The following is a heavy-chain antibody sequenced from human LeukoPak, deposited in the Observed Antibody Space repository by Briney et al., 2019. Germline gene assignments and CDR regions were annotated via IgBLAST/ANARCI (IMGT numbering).Heavy chain of an antibody. CDR1: GYTFTSYA. Sequence: ASVKVSCKASGYTFTSYAMNWVRQAPGHPPEPPGWINTNTGNPTYAQGFTGRFVLSLDTSVSTAYLKISSLKAEDTAVYYCATPVGYCSSTSCPGQGYCYYYMDVWGKGTTVTVSS. J-gene: IGHJ6*03. V-gene: IGHV7-4-1*02. CDR2: INTNTGNP. CDR3: ATPVGYCSSTSCPGQGYCYYYMDV. D-gene: IGHD2-2*01.